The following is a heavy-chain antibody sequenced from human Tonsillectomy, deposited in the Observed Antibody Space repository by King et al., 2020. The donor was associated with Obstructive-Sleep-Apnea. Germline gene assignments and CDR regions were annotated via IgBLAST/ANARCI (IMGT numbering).Heavy chain of an antibody. CDR1: GFTFRTYA. V-gene: IGHV3-23*04. Sequence: VKLVESGGGLVQPGGSLRLSCAVSGFTFRTYAMHWVRQAPGKGLEWVSTLSGSDGSTYYADSVKGRFTISRDNSKNTLYLQMNSLRVEDTAEYFCAKVSRDGSIVEVPTAKEYYYYYYDLDVWGQGTTVTVSS. CDR3: AKVSRDGSIVEVPTAKEYYYYYYDLDV. CDR2: LSGSDGST. J-gene: IGHJ6*02. D-gene: IGHD2-2*01.